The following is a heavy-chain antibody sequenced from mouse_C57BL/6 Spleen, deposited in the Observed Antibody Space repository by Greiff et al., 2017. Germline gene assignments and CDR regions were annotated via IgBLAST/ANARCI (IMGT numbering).Heavy chain of an antibody. D-gene: IGHD3-1*01. CDR2: IDPENGDT. CDR1: GFNIKDDY. CDR3: TTGGYPRNAMDY. Sequence: VQLKQSGAELVRPGASVKLSCTASGFNIKDDYMHWVKQRPEQGLEWIGWIDPENGDTEYASKFQGKATITADTSSNTAYLQLSSLTSEDTAVYYCTTGGYPRNAMDYWGQGTSVTVSS. J-gene: IGHJ4*01. V-gene: IGHV14-4*01.